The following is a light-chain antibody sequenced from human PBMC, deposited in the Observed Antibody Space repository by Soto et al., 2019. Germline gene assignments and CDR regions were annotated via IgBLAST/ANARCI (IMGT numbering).Light chain of an antibody. CDR3: SSFTRSSTYV. V-gene: IGLV2-14*01. CDR2: EVN. CDR1: SSDVGAYNF. J-gene: IGLJ1*01. Sequence: QSALTQPASVSGSPGQSITISCTGTSSDVGAYNFVSWYQQYPGKAPKVMIYEVNNRPSGVSNRFSGSKSGNTASLTIPGLQAEDEADYYCSSFTRSSTYVFGSGTKV.